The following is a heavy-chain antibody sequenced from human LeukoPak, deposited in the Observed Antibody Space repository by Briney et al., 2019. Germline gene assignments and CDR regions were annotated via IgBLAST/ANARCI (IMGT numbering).Heavy chain of an antibody. CDR1: GYTFTSYG. CDR3: ARAHYDFWSGSHSRFDP. CDR2: ISAYNGNT. D-gene: IGHD3-3*01. V-gene: IGHV1-18*01. J-gene: IGHJ5*02. Sequence: ASVKVSCKASGYTFTSYGISWVRQAPGQGLEWMGWISAYNGNTNYAQKLQGRVTMTTDTSTSTAYMELRSLRSGDTAVYYCARAHYDFWSGSHSRFDPWGQGTLVTVSS.